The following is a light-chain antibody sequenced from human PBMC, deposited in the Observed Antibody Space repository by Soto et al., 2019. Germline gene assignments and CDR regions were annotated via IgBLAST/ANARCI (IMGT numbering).Light chain of an antibody. J-gene: IGLJ2*01. CDR3: QAWDSSTVV. V-gene: IGLV3-1*01. CDR1: KLGDRF. CDR2: QDD. Sequence: SYELAQPPSVSVSPGQTASITCSGQKLGDRFVCWYQQRSGQSPVLVMYQDDKRPSGTPERFSGSNSGNTATLTISETQAMDEADYYCQAWDSSTVVFGGGTQLTVL.